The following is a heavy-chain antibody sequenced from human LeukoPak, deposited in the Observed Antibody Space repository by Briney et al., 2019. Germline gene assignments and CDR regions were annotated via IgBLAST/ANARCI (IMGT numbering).Heavy chain of an antibody. CDR3: AKGPYDYVWGSYRYIVDY. Sequence: GRSLRLSCAASGFTFSSYGMHWVRQAPGKGLEWVAVISYDGSNKYYADSVKGRFTISRDNSKNTLYLQMNGLRAEDTAVYYCAKGPYDYVWGSYRYIVDYWGQGTLVTVSS. J-gene: IGHJ4*02. CDR1: GFTFSSYG. V-gene: IGHV3-30*18. D-gene: IGHD3-16*02. CDR2: ISYDGSNK.